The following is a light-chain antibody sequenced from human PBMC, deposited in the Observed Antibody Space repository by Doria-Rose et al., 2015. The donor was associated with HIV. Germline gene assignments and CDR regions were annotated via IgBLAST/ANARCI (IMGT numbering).Light chain of an antibody. CDR3: HQYGTSWT. CDR1: QSFSSTY. V-gene: IGKV3-20*01. CDR2: DGS. J-gene: IGKJ1*01. Sequence: EIGMTQSPGTMSLSPGEGATLSCRASQSFSSTYLAWYQQKPGQAPSLLIYDGSTRATGIPDRFSASGSGTDFTLTINRLEPEDFALYYCHQYGTSWTFGQGTKVEI.